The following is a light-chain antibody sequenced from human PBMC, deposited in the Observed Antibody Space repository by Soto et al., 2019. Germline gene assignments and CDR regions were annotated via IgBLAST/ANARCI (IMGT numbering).Light chain of an antibody. Sequence: EIVMTQSPATLAVSPGETATLSCRASQSVSSSLAWYQQKPGQAPRLLISDASTRAAGLPARFSGSGSGTELTLTISSLQSEDFSVYFCQQTNNWPKTFGQGKKVEMK. J-gene: IGKJ1*01. CDR3: QQTNNWPKT. CDR2: DAS. CDR1: QSVSSS. V-gene: IGKV3-15*01.